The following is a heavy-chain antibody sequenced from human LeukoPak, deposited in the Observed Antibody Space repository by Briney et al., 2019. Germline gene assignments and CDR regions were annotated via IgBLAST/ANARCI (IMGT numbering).Heavy chain of an antibody. CDR2: TNWDGVST. CDR3: GRKGIGSSRYQNMDV. V-gene: IGHV3-20*04. Sequence: GGSLRLSCAASGFRFDDYGMSWVRHVPGKGLEWVSGTNWDGVSTGYADSVKGRFTVSRDTSKNTLYLQMNSLRAEDTAVYYCGRKGIGSSRYQNMDVWGKGTTVTVSS. CDR1: GFRFDDYG. J-gene: IGHJ6*03. D-gene: IGHD6-25*01.